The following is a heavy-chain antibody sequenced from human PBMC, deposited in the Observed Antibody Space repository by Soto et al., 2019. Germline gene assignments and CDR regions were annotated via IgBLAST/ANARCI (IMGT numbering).Heavy chain of an antibody. J-gene: IGHJ5*02. CDR2: IYYSGST. CDR3: ARTHVLRFLEWLAWFDP. D-gene: IGHD3-3*01. V-gene: IGHV4-39*01. Sequence: SETLSLTGTVAGGSISSSSYYWGWIRQPPGKGLEWIGSIYYSGSTYYNPSLKSRVTISVDTSKNQFSLKLSSVTAADTAVYYCARTHVLRFLEWLAWFDPWGQGTLVTVSS. CDR1: GGSISSSSYY.